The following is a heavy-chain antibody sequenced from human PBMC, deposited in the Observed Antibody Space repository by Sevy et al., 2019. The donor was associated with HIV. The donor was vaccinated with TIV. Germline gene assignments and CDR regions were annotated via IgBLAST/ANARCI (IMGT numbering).Heavy chain of an antibody. J-gene: IGHJ6*02. CDR1: GYTFTSYD. V-gene: IGHV1-8*01. D-gene: IGHD3-3*01. CDR3: ATGVHDFWSGYFHYYGMDV. CDR2: MNPNSGNT. Sequence: ASVKVSCKASGYTFTSYDINWVRQATGQGLEWMGWMNPNSGNTGYAQKFQGRVTMTRKTSISTAYMELSSLRSEDTAVYYCATGVHDFWSGYFHYYGMDVWGQGTTVTVSS.